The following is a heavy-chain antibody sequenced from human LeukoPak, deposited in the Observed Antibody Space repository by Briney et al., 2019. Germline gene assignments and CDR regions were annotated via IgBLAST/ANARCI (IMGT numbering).Heavy chain of an antibody. CDR3: ARDGGYSYGYAYYGL. J-gene: IGHJ4*02. V-gene: IGHV4-30-2*05. CDR2: IYHSGST. Sequence: PSETLSLTCAVSGGSISSGGYSWSWIRQPPGKGLEWIGYIYHSGSTYYNPSLKSRVTISVDTSKNQFSLKLSSVTAADTAVYYCARDGGYSYGYAYYGLWGQGTLVTVSS. CDR1: GGSISSGGYS. D-gene: IGHD5-18*01.